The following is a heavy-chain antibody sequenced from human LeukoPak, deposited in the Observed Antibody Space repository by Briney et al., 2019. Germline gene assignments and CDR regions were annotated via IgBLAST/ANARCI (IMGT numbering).Heavy chain of an antibody. V-gene: IGHV3-11*04. J-gene: IGHJ6*03. Sequence: GGSRRLSCVASGFTFSDYYMSWIRQAPGKGLEWVSYISSSGSTIYYADSVKGRFTISRDNAKNSLYLQMNSLRAEDTAVYYCARVPSTYYYYYLDFWGKGTTVTVSS. CDR1: GFTFSDYY. CDR3: ARVPSTYYYYYLDF. CDR2: ISSSGSTI.